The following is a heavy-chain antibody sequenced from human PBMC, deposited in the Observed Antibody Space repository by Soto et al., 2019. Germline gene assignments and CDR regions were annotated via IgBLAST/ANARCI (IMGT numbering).Heavy chain of an antibody. D-gene: IGHD2-2*03. CDR1: GYTYTVYH. J-gene: IGHJ6*02. V-gene: IGHV1-46*03. CDR2: INPSGGST. Sequence: ASVNLYCKTSGYTYTVYHMHWLRQATGQGLEWMGIINPSGGSTSYAQKFQGRVTMTRDTSTSTVYMELSSLGSEDTAVYYCATLDIVVVPAARGASYYYGMDVWGQGTTVTVSS. CDR3: ATLDIVVVPAARGASYYYGMDV.